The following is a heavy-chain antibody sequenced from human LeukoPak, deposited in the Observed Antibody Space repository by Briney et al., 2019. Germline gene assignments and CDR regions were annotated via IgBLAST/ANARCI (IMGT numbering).Heavy chain of an antibody. Sequence: PGGSLRVSCAASGYAFNTYGKNCVPRAPGWGAEGVSYNSGTSATIYYADSVKVRFTITRDNAKNALYLQMNSLRDEDTAVYYCARGAVAGTAWVHFDYWGQGTLVTVSS. J-gene: IGHJ4*02. CDR2: NSGTSATI. CDR1: GYAFNTYG. D-gene: IGHD6-19*01. CDR3: ARGAVAGTAWVHFDY. V-gene: IGHV3-48*02.